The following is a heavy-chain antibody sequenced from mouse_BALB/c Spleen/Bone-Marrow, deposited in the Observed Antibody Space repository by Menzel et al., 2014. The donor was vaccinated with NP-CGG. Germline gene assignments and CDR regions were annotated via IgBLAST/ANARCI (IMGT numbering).Heavy chain of an antibody. CDR3: ARYTTRASFAY. Sequence: EVKLQESGPELVNPGASVKMSCKASGYTFTSYVMHWVNQKPGKGLEWIGYINPYNDGANYNEKFKGKATLTSDKSSITAYIQLSSLTSGYSAVYYCARYTTRASFAYSGQRTLVTVSA. D-gene: IGHD2-12*01. CDR1: GYTFTSYV. CDR2: INPYNDGA. V-gene: IGHV1-14*01. J-gene: IGHJ3*01.